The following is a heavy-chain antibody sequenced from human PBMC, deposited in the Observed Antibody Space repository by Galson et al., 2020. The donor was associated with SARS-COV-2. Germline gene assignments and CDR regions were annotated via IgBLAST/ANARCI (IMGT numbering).Heavy chain of an antibody. V-gene: IGHV4-39*01. J-gene: IGHJ4*02. Sequence: SETLSLTCSVSGGSISTRSYYWGWIRQPPGGGLEWIGSIHYRGSTSYSPSLNGRLTMSVDTSKNQFSLKLNSVTAADTAVYYCARRGETGAWVYWGQGNLVTVAS. CDR3: ARRGETGAWVY. D-gene: IGHD1-26*01. CDR1: GGSISTRSYY. CDR2: IHYRGST.